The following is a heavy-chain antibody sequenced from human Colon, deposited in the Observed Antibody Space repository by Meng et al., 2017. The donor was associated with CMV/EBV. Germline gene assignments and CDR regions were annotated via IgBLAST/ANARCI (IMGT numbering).Heavy chain of an antibody. CDR3: VKGHTMVNP. CDR2: ISPTGSDT. J-gene: IGHJ5*02. Sequence: LVRPGGGLSGLVCSLRFSCAASGLIFSYYYMTWIREAPGKGLEWVSYISPTGSDTNYADSVRGRFTISRDNAKNSLFLQMSSLTAEDTAVYYCVKGHTMVNPWGQGTLVTVSS. CDR1: GLIFSYYY. D-gene: IGHD3-10*01. V-gene: IGHV3-11*05.